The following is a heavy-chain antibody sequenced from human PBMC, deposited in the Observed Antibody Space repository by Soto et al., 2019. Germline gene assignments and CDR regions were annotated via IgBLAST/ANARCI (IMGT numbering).Heavy chain of an antibody. CDR3: ARVFDGSNYYRHFDF. J-gene: IGHJ4*02. Sequence: EVQRVESGGGLVQPGGSLRLSCAASGFTFNNYWMNWVRQAPGKGLEWVANLKQDGSEEYYVDSVKGRFTISRDNAKNSQYLQMNSLRDEDTAVYYGARVFDGSNYYRHFDFWGQGTLVTVAS. D-gene: IGHD3-22*01. V-gene: IGHV3-7*04. CDR2: LKQDGSEE. CDR1: GFTFNNYW.